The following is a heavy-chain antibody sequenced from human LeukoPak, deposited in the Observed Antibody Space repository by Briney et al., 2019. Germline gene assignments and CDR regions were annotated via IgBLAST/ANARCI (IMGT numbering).Heavy chain of an antibody. CDR3: TKQPVAGHLYPYYYYMDV. J-gene: IGHJ6*03. V-gene: IGHV3-43D*03. CDR1: GFTFSSYG. Sequence: TGGSLRLSCAASGFTFSSYGMSWVRQAPGKGLEWVSLISWDGGSTYYADSVKGRFTISRDNSKNSLYLQMNSLRAEDTALYYCTKQPVAGHLYPYYYYMDVWGKGTTVTVSS. CDR2: ISWDGGST. D-gene: IGHD6-19*01.